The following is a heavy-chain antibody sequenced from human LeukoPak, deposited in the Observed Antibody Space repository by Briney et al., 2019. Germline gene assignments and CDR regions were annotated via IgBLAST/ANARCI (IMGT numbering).Heavy chain of an antibody. Sequence: GGSPRLSCAASGFTFSNYWMTWVRQAPGKGLEWVANIKEDGSVKHCVDSVKGRFTISRDNAKNSLYLQMNSLRAEDTAVYYCARGGSESDYWGQGTLVTVSS. CDR2: IKEDGSVK. V-gene: IGHV3-7*01. CDR3: ARGGSESDY. CDR1: GFTFSNYW. J-gene: IGHJ4*02.